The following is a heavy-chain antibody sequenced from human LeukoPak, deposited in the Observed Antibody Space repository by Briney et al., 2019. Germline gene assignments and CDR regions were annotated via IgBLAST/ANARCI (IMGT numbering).Heavy chain of an antibody. CDR3: ANSVRGVIHVLVY. J-gene: IGHJ4*02. V-gene: IGHV3-30*18. Sequence: PGGSLRLSCAASGFTFSGYGMHWVRQAPGKGLEWVAVISYDGSNKYYADSVKGRFTISRDNSKNTLYLQMNSLRAVDTAVYYCANSVRGVIHVLVYWGQGTLVTVSS. D-gene: IGHD3-10*01. CDR1: GFTFSGYG. CDR2: ISYDGSNK.